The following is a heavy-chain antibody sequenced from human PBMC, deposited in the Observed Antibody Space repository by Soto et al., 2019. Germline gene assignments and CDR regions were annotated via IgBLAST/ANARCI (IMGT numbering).Heavy chain of an antibody. CDR2: ISPDGRTT. CDR3: AREYSSSWYSNYYYYGMDV. J-gene: IGHJ6*02. CDR1: GFSFSHYW. V-gene: IGHV3-74*01. Sequence: GGALRLSCAASGFSFSHYWMHWVRQAPGKGLVWVSRISPDGRTTNYADSVKGRFTISRDNSKNTLYLQMNSLRAEDTAVYYCAREYSSSWYSNYYYYGMDVWGQGTTVTVSS. D-gene: IGHD6-13*01.